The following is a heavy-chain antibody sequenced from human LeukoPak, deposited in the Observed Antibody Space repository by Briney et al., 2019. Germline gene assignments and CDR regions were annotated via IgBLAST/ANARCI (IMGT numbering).Heavy chain of an antibody. Sequence: SETLSLTCTVSGGSVSSGSYYWSWLRQPPGKGLEWIGYIYYSGSTNYNPSLKSRVTISVDTSKNQFSLKLSSVTAADTAVYYCARDRPRKEYYYDSSGYISHYYGMDVWGQGTTVTVSS. CDR1: GGSVSSGSYY. V-gene: IGHV4-61*01. J-gene: IGHJ6*02. D-gene: IGHD3-22*01. CDR2: IYYSGST. CDR3: ARDRPRKEYYYDSSGYISHYYGMDV.